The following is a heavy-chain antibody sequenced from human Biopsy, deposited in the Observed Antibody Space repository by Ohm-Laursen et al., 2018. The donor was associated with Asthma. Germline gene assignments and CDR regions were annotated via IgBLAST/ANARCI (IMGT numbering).Heavy chain of an antibody. V-gene: IGHV1-2*06. J-gene: IGHJ5*02. CDR2: INPNSGGT. CDR3: ARGQKSAGDRWFDP. Sequence: GASVKVSCNASGYTFIGCHIHWMRQAPGQGLEWMGRINPNSGGTNYAQKFQGRVTMTRDTSISTAYIEVSRLRSDDTAVYYCARGQKSAGDRWFDPWGQGTLVTVSS. CDR1: GYTFIGCH. D-gene: IGHD6-13*01.